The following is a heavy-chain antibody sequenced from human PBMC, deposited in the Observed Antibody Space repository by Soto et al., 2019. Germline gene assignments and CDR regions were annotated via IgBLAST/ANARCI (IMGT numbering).Heavy chain of an antibody. V-gene: IGHV4-34*01. CDR2: INHSGST. D-gene: IGHD2-2*01. J-gene: IGHJ6*03. CDR3: ARGVTVPAAIGHYYYMDV. CDR1: GGSFSGYY. Sequence: SETLSLTCAVYGGSFSGYYWSWIRQPPGKGLEWIGEINHSGSTNYNPSLKSRVTISVDTSKNQFSLKLSSVTAADTAVYYCARGVTVPAAIGHYYYMDVWGKGTTVTVSS.